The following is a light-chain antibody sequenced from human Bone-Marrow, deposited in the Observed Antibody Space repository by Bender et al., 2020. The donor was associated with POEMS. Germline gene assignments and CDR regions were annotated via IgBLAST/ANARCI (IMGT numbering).Light chain of an antibody. J-gene: IGLJ3*02. Sequence: QSALTQPASVSGSPGQSIIVSCTGDSSNIGNYRLVSWYQQYPGKAPKVLIYEVTKRPSGVPDRFSGSKSGNTASLTVSGLQAEDEADYYCTSYADSASANWLFGGGTKLTVL. CDR3: TSYADSASANWL. V-gene: IGLV2-23*02. CDR1: SSNIGNYRL. CDR2: EVT.